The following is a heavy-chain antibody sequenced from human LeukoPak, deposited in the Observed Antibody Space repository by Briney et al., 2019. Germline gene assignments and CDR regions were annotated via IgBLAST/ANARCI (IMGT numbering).Heavy chain of an antibody. D-gene: IGHD1-14*01. CDR2: ISWNSGSI. CDR1: GFTFDDYA. Sequence: PGGSLRLSCAASGFTFDDYATHWVRQAPGKGLEWVSGISWNSGSIGYADSVKGRFTISRDNAKNSLYLQINSLRAEDTALYYCAKDSNPADAFDIWGQGTMVTVSS. CDR3: AKDSNPADAFDI. J-gene: IGHJ3*02. V-gene: IGHV3-9*01.